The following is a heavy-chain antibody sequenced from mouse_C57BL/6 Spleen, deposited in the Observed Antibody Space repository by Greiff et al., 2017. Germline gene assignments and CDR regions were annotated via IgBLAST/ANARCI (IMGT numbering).Heavy chain of an antibody. V-gene: IGHV1-81*01. Sequence: QVQLKESGAELARPGASVKLSCKASGYTFTSYGISWVKQRTGQGLEWIGEIYPRSGNTYYNEKFKGKATLTADKSASTAYMELRSLTSEDSAVYFCASGITTVVATGYFDYWGQGTTLTVSS. CDR3: ASGITTVVATGYFDY. J-gene: IGHJ2*01. CDR1: GYTFTSYG. D-gene: IGHD1-1*01. CDR2: IYPRSGNT.